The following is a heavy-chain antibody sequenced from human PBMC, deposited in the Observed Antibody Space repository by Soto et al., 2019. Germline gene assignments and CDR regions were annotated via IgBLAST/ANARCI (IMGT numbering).Heavy chain of an antibody. CDR2: IYYSGST. D-gene: IGHD3-10*01. CDR3: ARAGSSGSDPFCP. J-gene: IGHJ5*02. CDR1: GGSISSVYSY. V-gene: IGHV4-30-4*01. Sequence: SETLSLTCTVPGGSISSVYSYWSWIRQPPGKGLEWIGYIYYSGSTYYNPSLKSRVTISVDTSKNQFSLKLSSVTAADTAVYYCARAGSSGSDPFCPWGQGTLVTVSS.